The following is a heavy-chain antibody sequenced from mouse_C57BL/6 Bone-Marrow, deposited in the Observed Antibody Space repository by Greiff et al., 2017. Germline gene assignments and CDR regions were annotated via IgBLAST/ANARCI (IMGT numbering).Heavy chain of an antibody. CDR3: TRGIFDY. J-gene: IGHJ2*01. CDR2: ISSGCDYI. V-gene: IGHV5-9-1*02. CDR1: GFTFSRYA. Sequence: VKLMESGEGLVKPGGSLKLSCAASGFTFSRYAMSWVRQTPEKRLEWVAYISSGCDYIYYADTVKGRFTISRDNATNTLYLQMSSLKSEDTAMYYCTRGIFDYWGQGTTLTVSS.